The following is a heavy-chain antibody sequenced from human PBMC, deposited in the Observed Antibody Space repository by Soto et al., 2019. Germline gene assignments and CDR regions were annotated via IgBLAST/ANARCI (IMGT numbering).Heavy chain of an antibody. CDR3: ARGNWWVYIGAFDI. V-gene: IGHV4-31*03. CDR1: GGSISSGGYY. J-gene: IGHJ3*02. CDR2: IYYSGST. Sequence: HVQLQESGPGLVKPSQTLSLTCPVSGGSISSGGYYWSWSRHHPGKGLEWIGYIYYSGSTYYNPSLKSRVTISVDTSKNQCSRKLSSVPAADTAVYYCARGNWWVYIGAFDIWGQGTMVTVSS. D-gene: IGHD2-8*02.